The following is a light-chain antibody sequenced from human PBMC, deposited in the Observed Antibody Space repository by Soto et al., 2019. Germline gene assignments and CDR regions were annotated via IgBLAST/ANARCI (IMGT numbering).Light chain of an antibody. CDR3: CSYAGSSTFV. J-gene: IGLJ1*01. V-gene: IGLV2-23*01. Sequence: QSVLTQPASVSGSPGQSINISCTGTSSDVGSYNLVSWYQQHPGKAPKLMIYEGSKRPSGVSNRFSGSKSGNTASLTISGLQAEDEADYYCCSYAGSSTFVFGTGTKVTV. CDR2: EGS. CDR1: SSDVGSYNL.